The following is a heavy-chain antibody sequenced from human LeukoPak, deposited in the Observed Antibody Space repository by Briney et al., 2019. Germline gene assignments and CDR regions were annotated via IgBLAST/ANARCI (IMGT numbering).Heavy chain of an antibody. CDR1: GGSISSGGYY. D-gene: IGHD3-22*01. Sequence: SQTLSLTCTVSGGSISSGGYYWSWIRQHPGQGLEWTGYIYYSGSTNYNPALKSRVTISADTSKNQFSLNLRSVTAADTAVYYCARDVSLGYYDSSGHIPQIYFDYWGQGTLVTVSS. J-gene: IGHJ4*02. V-gene: IGHV4-31*03. CDR2: IYYSGST. CDR3: ARDVSLGYYDSSGHIPQIYFDY.